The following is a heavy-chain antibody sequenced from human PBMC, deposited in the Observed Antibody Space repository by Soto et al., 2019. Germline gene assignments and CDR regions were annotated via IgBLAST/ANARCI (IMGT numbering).Heavy chain of an antibody. CDR3: AKAGDYVPVHSDY. D-gene: IGHD4-17*01. CDR1: GFTFSIYA. J-gene: IGHJ4*02. Sequence: PGGSLRLSCSASGFTFSIYAMHWVRQAPGKGLEYVSSISTNGGSTDYADSVKGRFTISRDNAKNSVYLQMSSLRAEDTAVYYCAKAGDYVPVHSDYWGQRTPVTVSS. CDR2: ISTNGGST. V-gene: IGHV3-64D*06.